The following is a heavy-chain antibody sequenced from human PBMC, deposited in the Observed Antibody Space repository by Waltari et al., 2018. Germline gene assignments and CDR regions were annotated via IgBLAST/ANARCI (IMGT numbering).Heavy chain of an antibody. CDR2: INPNSGGT. D-gene: IGHD5-12*01. Sequence: QVQLVQSGAEVKKPGASVKVSCKASGYTFTGYYMHWVRQAPGQGLEWMGWINPNSGGTNYAQKFHGRVTMTRDTSISTAYMELSSLRSDDTAVYYCARARVRDGYNAGYWGQGTLVTVSS. V-gene: IGHV1-2*02. J-gene: IGHJ4*02. CDR3: ARARVRDGYNAGY. CDR1: GYTFTGYY.